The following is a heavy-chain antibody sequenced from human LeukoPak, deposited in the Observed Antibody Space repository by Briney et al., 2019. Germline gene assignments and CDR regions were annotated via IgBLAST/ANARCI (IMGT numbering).Heavy chain of an antibody. CDR2: ISGDGGST. CDR1: GFTFDDYA. J-gene: IGHJ4*02. V-gene: IGHV3-43*02. CDR3: AKGTVLRYFDWLPIMDYFDC. D-gene: IGHD3-9*01. Sequence: GGSLRLSCAASGFTFDDYAMHWVRQAPGKGLEWVSLISGDGGSTYYADSVKGRFTISRDNSKNSLYLQMNSLRTEDTALYYCAKGTVLRYFDWLPIMDYFDCWGQGTLVTVSS.